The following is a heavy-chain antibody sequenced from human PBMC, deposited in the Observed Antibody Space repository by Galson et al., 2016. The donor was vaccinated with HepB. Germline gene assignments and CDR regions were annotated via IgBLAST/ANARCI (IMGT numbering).Heavy chain of an antibody. V-gene: IGHV3-30*18. CDR3: AKSGIMLEWDNFYGIDV. J-gene: IGHJ6*02. CDR1: GFRFSTYC. CDR2: ISCDGSTK. Sequence: SLRLSCAASGFRFSTYCMYWVRQAPGKGLEWVTVISCDGSTKYYADSVRGRFTVSKDISKNTMYLQMNSLRAGDTALYYCAKSGIMLEWDNFYGIDVWGQGTTVTVSS. D-gene: IGHD3-3*01.